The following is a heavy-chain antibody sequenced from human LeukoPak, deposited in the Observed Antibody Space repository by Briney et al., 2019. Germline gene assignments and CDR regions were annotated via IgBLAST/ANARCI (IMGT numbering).Heavy chain of an antibody. CDR2: IYPGDSDT. CDR3: ARQPRDLSSWFSYGAFDY. J-gene: IGHJ4*02. Sequence: GESLKISCQGSGDSFTSYWIAWVRQMPGKGLEWMGIIYPGDSDTRYSPSFQGQVTISADKSISTAYLQWSSLKASDTAMYYCARQPRDLSSWFSYGAFDYWGQGTLVTVSS. D-gene: IGHD6-13*01. V-gene: IGHV5-51*01. CDR1: GDSFTSYW.